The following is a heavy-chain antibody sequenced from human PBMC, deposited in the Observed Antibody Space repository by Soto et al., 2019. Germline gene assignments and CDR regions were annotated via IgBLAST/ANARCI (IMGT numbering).Heavy chain of an antibody. V-gene: IGHV1-8*01. D-gene: IGHD3-16*01. CDR2: INPNSGNT. J-gene: IGHJ2*01. CDR3: ARGDGQYVYVCGSYCRYWYFDR. Sequence: QVQLVQSGAEVKKPGASVKVSCKASGYTFTSYEINWVRQAPGQGLEWMGWINPNSGNTGYAQKFQGRVSMTRITYISTAYMELSSLGSEDTAVYYCARGDGQYVYVCGSYCRYWYFDRWGRGGLVTVSS. CDR1: GYTFTSYE.